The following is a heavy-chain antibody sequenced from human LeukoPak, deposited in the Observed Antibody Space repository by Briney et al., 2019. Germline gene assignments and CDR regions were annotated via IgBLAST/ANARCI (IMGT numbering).Heavy chain of an antibody. CDR1: GFTFSSYA. CDR2: IIGSGGST. J-gene: IGHJ6*02. Sequence: GALSLSCAASGFTFSSYAMSWVRQAPGKGLEWVSAIIGSGGSTYYADSVKGRFTISRDNSNNTLYLQMNSLRAEDTAVYYCAKDTVTIFGVVINYYYYGMDVWGQGTTVTVSS. V-gene: IGHV3-23*01. D-gene: IGHD3-3*01. CDR3: AKDTVTIFGVVINYYYYGMDV.